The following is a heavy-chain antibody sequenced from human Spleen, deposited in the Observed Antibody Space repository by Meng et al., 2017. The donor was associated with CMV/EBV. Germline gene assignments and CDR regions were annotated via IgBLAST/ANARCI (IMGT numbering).Heavy chain of an antibody. V-gene: IGHV3-23*01. CDR2: ISGSGGST. CDR1: GFTFSSYA. D-gene: IGHD5-24*01. J-gene: IGHJ4*02. CDR3: AKEDSLEMATTCFDY. Sequence: SGFTFSSYAMSWVCQAPGKGLEWVSAISGSGGSTYYADSVKGRFTISRDNSKNTLYLQMNSLRAEDTAVYYCAKEDSLEMATTCFDYWGQGTLVTVSS.